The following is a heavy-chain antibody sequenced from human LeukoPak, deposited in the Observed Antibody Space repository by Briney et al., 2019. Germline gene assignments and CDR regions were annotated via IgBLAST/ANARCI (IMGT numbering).Heavy chain of an antibody. CDR2: IIPIFGTA. V-gene: IGHV1-69*13. J-gene: IGHJ6*02. D-gene: IGHD5-18*01. Sequence: GASVKVSCKASGGTFSSYAISWVRQAPGQGLEWMGGIIPIFGTANYAQKFQGRVTITADESTSTAYMELSSLRSEDTAVYYCAREGRYSYGYNYYYYGMDVWGQGTTVTVSS. CDR3: AREGRYSYGYNYYYYGMDV. CDR1: GGTFSSYA.